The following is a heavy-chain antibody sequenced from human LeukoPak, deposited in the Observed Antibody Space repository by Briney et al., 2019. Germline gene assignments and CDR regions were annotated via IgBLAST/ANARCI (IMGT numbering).Heavy chain of an antibody. CDR1: GSNFINSW. CDR2: IYVDDFDT. Sequence: PGESLKISCKASGSNFINSWIGWGRQIPGKGLEYMGVIYVDDFDTRYSPSFQGQVTISVDTSISTAYLQWSSLKASDTAMYYCARQGGSYNVGWFDPWGQGTLVTVSS. V-gene: IGHV5-51*01. CDR3: ARQGGSYNVGWFDP. D-gene: IGHD1-26*01. J-gene: IGHJ5*02.